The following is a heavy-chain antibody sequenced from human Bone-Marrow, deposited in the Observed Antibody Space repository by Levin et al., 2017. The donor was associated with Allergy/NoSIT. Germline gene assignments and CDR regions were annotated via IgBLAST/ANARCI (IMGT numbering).Heavy chain of an antibody. Sequence: GESLKISCKVSGHSLTELSMHWVRQAPGKALEWMGGFDPEDGETFYAHKFQGRVTMTEDTSTDTASMELRSLTSDDTAVYYCATDGGAQYTYFDYWGQGTLVTVSS. CDR2: FDPEDGET. J-gene: IGHJ4*02. V-gene: IGHV1-24*01. CDR3: ATDGGAQYTYFDY. CDR1: GHSLTELS. D-gene: IGHD2-2*02.